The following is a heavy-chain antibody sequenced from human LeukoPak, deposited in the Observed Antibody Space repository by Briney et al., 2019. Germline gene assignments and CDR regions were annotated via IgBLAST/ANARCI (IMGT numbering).Heavy chain of an antibody. J-gene: IGHJ4*02. CDR1: GFTVSSNY. V-gene: IGHV3-66*01. CDR2: IYSGGRT. Sequence: PGGSLRLSCAASGFTVSSNYMSWVRQAPGKGPEWVSVIYSGGRTYYADSVKGRFTISRDNSKNTLYLQMNGLRAEDTAVYYCARESNSGYYLSYWGQGTLVTVSS. D-gene: IGHD3-22*01. CDR3: ARESNSGYYLSY.